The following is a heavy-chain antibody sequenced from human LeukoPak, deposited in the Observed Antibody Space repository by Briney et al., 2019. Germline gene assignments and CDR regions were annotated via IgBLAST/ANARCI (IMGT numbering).Heavy chain of an antibody. D-gene: IGHD3-10*01. J-gene: IGHJ5*02. V-gene: IGHV4-39*01. CDR3: ARYYYGSGSYFRWFDP. CDR2: IYYSGST. Sequence: SETLSLTCTVSGGSISSSSYFWGWIRQPPGKGLEWIGNIYYSGSTYYNPSLNSRVTISVDTSKNQFSLKLSSVTAADTALYYCARYYYGSGSYFRWFDPWGQGTLVTVSS. CDR1: GGSISSSSYF.